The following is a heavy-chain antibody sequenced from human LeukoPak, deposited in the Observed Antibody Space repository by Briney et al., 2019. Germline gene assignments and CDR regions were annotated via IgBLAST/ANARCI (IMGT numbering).Heavy chain of an antibody. J-gene: IGHJ5*02. D-gene: IGHD6-13*01. CDR2: MWSDGNNK. Sequence: PGGSLRLSCAASGFSFSGYGMHWVRQAPGKGLEWVAVMWSDGNNKNYADSVKGRFTVSGDTSTSTLYLHMNSLRTEDTAVYFCARDLDTNSRFSWLDPWGQGTLVTVSS. V-gene: IGHV3-30*06. CDR1: GFSFSGYG. CDR3: ARDLDTNSRFSWLDP.